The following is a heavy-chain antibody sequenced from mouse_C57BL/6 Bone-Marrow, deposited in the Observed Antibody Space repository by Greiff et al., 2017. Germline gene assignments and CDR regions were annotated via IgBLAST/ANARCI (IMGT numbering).Heavy chain of an antibody. CDR2: ISYSGST. Sequence: EVKLVESGPGLAKPSQSLSLTCSVTGYSITSDYWNWIRKFPGNKLEYMGYISYSGSTYYNPTLKSRISITRDTSKNQYYLQLNSVTTEDTATYYCARYHYGSSYGYFDVWGTGTTVTVSS. D-gene: IGHD1-1*01. J-gene: IGHJ1*03. V-gene: IGHV3-8*01. CDR3: ARYHYGSSYGYFDV. CDR1: GYSITSDY.